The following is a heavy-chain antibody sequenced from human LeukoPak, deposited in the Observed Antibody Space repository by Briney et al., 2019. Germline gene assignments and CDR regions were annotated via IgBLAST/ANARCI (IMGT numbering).Heavy chain of an antibody. CDR2: IYHSGNT. CDR3: ARGASEQQPPRYYYYMDV. J-gene: IGHJ6*03. Sequence: SETLSLTCTVSGGSISSSSYYWGWIRQPPGKGLEWIGNIYHSGNTYYNPSLTSRVTISVDASKNQFSLKLNSVTAADTAVYCCARGASEQQPPRYYYYMDVWGKGTTVTISS. D-gene: IGHD6-13*01. V-gene: IGHV4-39*07. CDR1: GGSISSSSYY.